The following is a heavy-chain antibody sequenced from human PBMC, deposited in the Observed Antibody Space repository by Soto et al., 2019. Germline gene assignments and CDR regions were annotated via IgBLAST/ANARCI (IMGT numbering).Heavy chain of an antibody. J-gene: IGHJ6*02. D-gene: IGHD5-12*01. CDR3: ASEHSGYEHGEAYDHRVAV. CDR1: GYSLSTYW. V-gene: IGHV3-74*03. Sequence: EVQLVESGGCLVQPGGSLRLSCAASGYSLSTYWMHWVRQIPGQGLTWVSRIGPDGSSATYADSVKGRFTISRDNANADVYLQMNSLRAEDTGVYSCASEHSGYEHGEAYDHRVAVWGQGTTVNVSS. CDR2: IGPDGSSA.